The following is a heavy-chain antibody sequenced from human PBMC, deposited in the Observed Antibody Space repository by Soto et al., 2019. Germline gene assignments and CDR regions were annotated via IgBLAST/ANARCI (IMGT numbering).Heavy chain of an antibody. CDR1: GFTFSSYG. D-gene: IGHD6-13*01. V-gene: IGHV3-30*18. Sequence: PGGSLRLSCAASGFTFSSYGMHWVRQAPGKGLEWVAVISYDGSNKYYADSVKGRFTISRDNSKNTLYLQMNSLRAEDTAVYYCAKDVEGDRIAAAGTSDYWGQGTLVTVSS. CDR3: AKDVEGDRIAAAGTSDY. CDR2: ISYDGSNK. J-gene: IGHJ4*02.